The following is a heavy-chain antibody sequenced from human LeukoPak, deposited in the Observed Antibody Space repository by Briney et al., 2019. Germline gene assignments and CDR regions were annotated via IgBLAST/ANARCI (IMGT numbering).Heavy chain of an antibody. J-gene: IGHJ4*02. Sequence: GGSLRLSCAASGFTVSSNYMNWVRQAPGKGLEWVSGISGSGGSTYYADSVKGRFTISRANSRNTLFLQMNSLRAEDTAVYYCAKSLGGVIVTSFDYWGQGTLVTVSS. CDR1: GFTVSSNY. D-gene: IGHD3-16*02. CDR2: ISGSGGST. CDR3: AKSLGGVIVTSFDY. V-gene: IGHV3-23*01.